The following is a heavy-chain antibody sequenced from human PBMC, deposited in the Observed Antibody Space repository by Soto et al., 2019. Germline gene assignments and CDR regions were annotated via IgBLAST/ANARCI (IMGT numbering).Heavy chain of an antibody. Sequence: GASVKVSCKASGYTFTNYAIHWVRQAPGQRLEWMGWINAGNGNTKYSQKFQGRVTLTRDTSASTAYMELSSLRSEDTAVYYCASCPQNCITTSPCCLFFDYWGQGTLVTVSS. V-gene: IGHV1-3*01. CDR2: INAGNGNT. D-gene: IGHD2-2*01. CDR1: GYTFTNYA. J-gene: IGHJ4*02. CDR3: ASCPQNCITTSPCCLFFDY.